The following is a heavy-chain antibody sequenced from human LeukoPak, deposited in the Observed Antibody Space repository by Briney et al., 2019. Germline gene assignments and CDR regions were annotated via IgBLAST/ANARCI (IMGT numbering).Heavy chain of an antibody. J-gene: IGHJ4*02. CDR1: GFTFSSYA. CDR3: TTATDMIYFGSGSPSVDY. V-gene: IGHV3-30-3*01. D-gene: IGHD3-10*01. Sequence: GGSLRLSCAASGFTFSSYAMHWVCQAPGKGLEWVAVISYDGSKKYYADSVKGRFTISRDNSKNTLYLQMNSLKTEDTAVYYCTTATDMIYFGSGSPSVDYWGQGTLVTVSS. CDR2: ISYDGSKK.